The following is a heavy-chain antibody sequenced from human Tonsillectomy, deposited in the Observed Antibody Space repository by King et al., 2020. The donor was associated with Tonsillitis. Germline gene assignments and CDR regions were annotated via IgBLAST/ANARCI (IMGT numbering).Heavy chain of an antibody. Sequence: VQLVESGGGVVQPGRSLRLSCAASGFTFSSYGMHWVRQAPGKGLEWVAVIWYDGSNKYYADSVKGRFTISRDNSKNTLYLQMNSLRAEDMAVYYCARYGSHGYYYYYMDVWGKGTTVTVSS. D-gene: IGHD3-10*01. CDR1: GFTFSSYG. CDR3: ARYGSHGYYYYYMDV. J-gene: IGHJ6*03. CDR2: IWYDGSNK. V-gene: IGHV3-33*08.